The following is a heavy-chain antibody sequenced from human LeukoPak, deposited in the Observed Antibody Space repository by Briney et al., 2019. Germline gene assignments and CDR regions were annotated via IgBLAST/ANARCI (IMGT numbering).Heavy chain of an antibody. CDR3: ARGYYDSSGYYGDDFDY. J-gene: IGHJ4*02. Sequence: GGSLRLSCAASGFTFSSYSMNWVRQAPGKGLAWVSSISSSSSYIYYADSVKGRFTISRDNAKNSLYLQMNSLRAEDTAVYYCARGYYDSSGYYGDDFDYWGQGTLVTVSS. V-gene: IGHV3-21*01. CDR2: ISSSSSYI. CDR1: GFTFSSYS. D-gene: IGHD3-22*01.